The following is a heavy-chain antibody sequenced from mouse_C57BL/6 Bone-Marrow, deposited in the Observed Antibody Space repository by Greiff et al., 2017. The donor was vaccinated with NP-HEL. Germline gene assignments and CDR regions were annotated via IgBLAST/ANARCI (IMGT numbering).Heavy chain of an antibody. J-gene: IGHJ3*01. CDR1: GFTFSDYG. CDR3: ARDLRFAY. Sequence: EVKVVESGGGLVKPGGSLKLSCAASGFTFSDYGMHWVRQAPEKGLEWVAYISSGSSTIYYAATVKGRFTISRDNAKNTLFLQMTSLRSEDTAMYYCARDLRFAYWGQGTLVTVSA. CDR2: ISSGSSTI. V-gene: IGHV5-17*01.